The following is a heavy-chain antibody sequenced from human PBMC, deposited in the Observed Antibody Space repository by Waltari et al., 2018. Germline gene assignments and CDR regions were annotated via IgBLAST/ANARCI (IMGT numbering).Heavy chain of an antibody. Sequence: QVQLVQSGAEVKKPGASVKVSCKASGYTFTSYGISWVRPAPGQGLEWMGWISAYNGNTNYAQKLQGRVTMTTDTSTSTAYMELRSLRSDDTAVYYCARDSLAYMVQGALGTTGNWFDPWGQGTLVTVSS. V-gene: IGHV1-18*01. CDR3: ARDSLAYMVQGALGTTGNWFDP. CDR2: ISAYNGNT. CDR1: GYTFTSYG. D-gene: IGHD3-10*01. J-gene: IGHJ5*02.